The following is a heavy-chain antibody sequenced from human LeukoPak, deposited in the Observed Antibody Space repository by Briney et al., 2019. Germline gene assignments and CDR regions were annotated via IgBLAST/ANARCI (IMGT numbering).Heavy chain of an antibody. J-gene: IGHJ6*02. V-gene: IGHV3-48*01. D-gene: IGHD3-3*01. CDR1: GFTFSSYS. Sequence: AGGSLRLSCAASGFTFSSYSMNWVRQAPGKGLEWVSYISSSSSTIYYADSVKGRFTISRDNAKNSLYLQVNSLRAEDTAVYYCARGYDSSTIGRGKYYYYGMDVWGQGTTVTVSS. CDR2: ISSSSSTI. CDR3: ARGYDSSTIGRGKYYYYGMDV.